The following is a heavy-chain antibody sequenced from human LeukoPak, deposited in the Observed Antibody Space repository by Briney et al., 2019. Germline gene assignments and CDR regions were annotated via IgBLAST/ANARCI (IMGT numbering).Heavy chain of an antibody. J-gene: IGHJ4*02. CDR2: ISGSGGST. V-gene: IGHV3-23*01. CDR3: AKTRGYSYGTYYFDY. Sequence: PGGSLRLSCAASGFTFSSYAMSWVRQAPGKGLEWVSAISGSGGSTYYADSVEGRFTISRDNSKNTLYLQMNSLRAEDTAVYYCAKTRGYSYGTYYFDYWGQGTLVTVSS. CDR1: GFTFSSYA. D-gene: IGHD5-18*01.